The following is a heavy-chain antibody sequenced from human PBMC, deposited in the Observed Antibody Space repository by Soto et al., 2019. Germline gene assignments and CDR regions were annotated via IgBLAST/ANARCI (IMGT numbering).Heavy chain of an antibody. D-gene: IGHD3-22*01. CDR3: ARVAHYYDSSGFFDY. J-gene: IGHJ4*02. CDR1: GYSISSGYY. CDR2: IYHSGST. V-gene: IGHV4-38-2*01. Sequence: PSETLSLTCAVSGYSISSGYYWGCIRQPPGKGLEWIGSIYHSGSTYYNPSLKSRVTISVDTSKNQFSLKLSSVTAADTAVYYCARVAHYYDSSGFFDYWGQGTLVTVSS.